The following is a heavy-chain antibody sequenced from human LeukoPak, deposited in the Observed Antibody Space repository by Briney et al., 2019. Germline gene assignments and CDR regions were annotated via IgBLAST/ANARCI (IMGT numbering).Heavy chain of an antibody. D-gene: IGHD2-21*02. J-gene: IGHJ4*02. V-gene: IGHV3-21*01. Sequence: KPGGSLRLSCAASGFTFSFYTMNWVRQAPGKGLEWVSSISSSSNYIYYAGSVKGRFTISRDNAKNSLYLQMNSLRAEDTAVYYCARETLGCGGDCYDYWGQGTLVTVSS. CDR2: ISSSSNYI. CDR1: GFTFSFYT. CDR3: ARETLGCGGDCYDY.